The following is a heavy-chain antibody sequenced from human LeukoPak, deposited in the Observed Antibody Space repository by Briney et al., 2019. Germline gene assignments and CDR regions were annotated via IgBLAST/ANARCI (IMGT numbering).Heavy chain of an antibody. Sequence: GESLQISCKGSGYTFTNYWIGWVRQMPGKGLEWMGIIYPGDSDTRYNPSFQGQVTISADKSISTAYLQWSSLKASDTAIYYCGRPLYSRTAYYHYGIDVWGQGTTVTVSS. J-gene: IGHJ6*02. CDR2: IYPGDSDT. CDR1: GYTFTNYW. D-gene: IGHD2-15*01. CDR3: GRPLYSRTAYYHYGIDV. V-gene: IGHV5-51*01.